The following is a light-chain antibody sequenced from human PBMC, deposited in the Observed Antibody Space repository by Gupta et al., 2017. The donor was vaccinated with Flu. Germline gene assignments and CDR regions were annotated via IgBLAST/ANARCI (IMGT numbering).Light chain of an antibody. V-gene: IGKV1-39*01. J-gene: IGKJ1*01. CDR3: QQSDNTPRT. Sequence: PSSLSASVGDRVTIICRASQPINTYLNWYQHKPGKAPKFLIYAASNLQSGVPSRFSGSGSGTDFTLTISRLQPEDFATYFCQQSDNTPRTFGQGTKVDIK. CDR1: QPINTY. CDR2: AAS.